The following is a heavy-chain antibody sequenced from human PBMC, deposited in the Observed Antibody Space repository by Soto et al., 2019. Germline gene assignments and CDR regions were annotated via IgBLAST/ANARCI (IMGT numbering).Heavy chain of an antibody. CDR1: GFTFSSYA. Sequence: EVQLLESGGGLVQPGGSLRLSCAASGFTFSSYAMSWVRQAPGKGLEWVADIRGSGGSTYYADSVKGRFTISRDNSKNKLYLQINSLRVEDTAVYYCAKEGSYGGYFDCWGQRALVTVSS. CDR2: IRGSGGST. CDR3: AKEGSYGGYFDC. J-gene: IGHJ4*02. V-gene: IGHV3-23*01. D-gene: IGHD5-18*01.